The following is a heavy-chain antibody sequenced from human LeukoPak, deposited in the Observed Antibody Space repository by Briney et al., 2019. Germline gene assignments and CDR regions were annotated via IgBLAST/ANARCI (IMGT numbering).Heavy chain of an antibody. D-gene: IGHD6-19*01. J-gene: IGHJ4*02. CDR3: AKDGDSSSGHCDY. CDR2: IIPMLGLT. V-gene: IGHV1-69*04. CDR1: GYTFTSYA. Sequence: SVKVSCKASGYTFTSYAMSWVRQAPGQGLEWMGRIIPMLGLTDYAQKFQGRVTITADTSTRTVYMELTSLTSEDTAVYYCAKDGDSSSGHCDYWGQGTLVTVSS.